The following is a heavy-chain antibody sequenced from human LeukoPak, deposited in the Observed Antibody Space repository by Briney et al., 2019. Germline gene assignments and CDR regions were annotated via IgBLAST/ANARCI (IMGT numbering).Heavy chain of an antibody. Sequence: GGSLRLSCAASGFTFSSYAMSWVRQAPGKGLDWVSAISGSGGSTYYADSVKGRFTISRDNSKNTLYLQMNSLRAEDTAVYYCAKDPHYYGSGSYSSWGQGTLVTVSS. CDR2: ISGSGGST. D-gene: IGHD3-10*01. J-gene: IGHJ5*02. V-gene: IGHV3-23*01. CDR1: GFTFSSYA. CDR3: AKDPHYYGSGSYSS.